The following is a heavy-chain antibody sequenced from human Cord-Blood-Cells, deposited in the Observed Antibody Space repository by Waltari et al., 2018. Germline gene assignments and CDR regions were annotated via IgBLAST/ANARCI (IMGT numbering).Heavy chain of an antibody. D-gene: IGHD2-2*02. CDR3: ARERVDCSSTSCYTAAGHWFDP. Sequence: QVQLQESGPGLVKPSETLSLTCTVSGGSISSYYWSWIRQPAGKGLEWIGRIYTSGSTNYNPSLKRRVSMSVDTSKNQFSLKLSSVTAADTAVYYCARERVDCSSTSCYTAAGHWFDPWGQGTLVTVSS. V-gene: IGHV4-4*07. CDR1: GGSISSYY. CDR2: IYTSGST. J-gene: IGHJ5*02.